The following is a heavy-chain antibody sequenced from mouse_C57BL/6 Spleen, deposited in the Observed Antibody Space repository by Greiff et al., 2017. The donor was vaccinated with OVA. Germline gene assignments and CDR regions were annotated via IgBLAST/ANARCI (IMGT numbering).Heavy chain of an antibody. V-gene: IGHV1-22*01. CDR2: INPNNGGT. CDR1: GYTFTDYN. D-gene: IGHD2-13*01. CDR3: ARRSLTGDFFAY. J-gene: IGHJ3*01. Sequence: VQLQQSGPELVKPGASVKMSCKASGYTFTDYNMHWVKQSHGKSLEWIGYINPNNGGTSYNQKFKGKATLTVNKSSSTAYMELRSLTSEDSAVYYCARRSLTGDFFAYWGQGTLVTVSA.